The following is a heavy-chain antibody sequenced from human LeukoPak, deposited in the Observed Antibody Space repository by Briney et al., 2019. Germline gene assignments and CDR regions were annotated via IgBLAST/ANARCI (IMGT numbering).Heavy chain of an antibody. Sequence: GGSLRLSCTTSGFTFSNYWMNWVRQTPGRGLEWVANINHGGSEKYYLDSVEGRFTISRDNTNNSLYLQMNSLRDDDTAIYYCARWIVGFDYWGQGALVTVSS. D-gene: IGHD1-26*01. CDR1: GFTFSNYW. CDR3: ARWIVGFDY. V-gene: IGHV3-7*01. J-gene: IGHJ4*02. CDR2: INHGGSEK.